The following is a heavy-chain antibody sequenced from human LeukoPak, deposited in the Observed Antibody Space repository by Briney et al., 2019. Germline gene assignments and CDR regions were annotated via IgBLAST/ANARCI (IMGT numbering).Heavy chain of an antibody. CDR1: GFAFSSSA. CDR2: ISGNGANT. D-gene: IGHD4-11*01. J-gene: IGHJ4*02. CDR3: AKKSPYGNRDY. V-gene: IGHV3-23*01. Sequence: GGSLRLSCAASGFAFSSSAMSWVRQAPGKGLEWVSAISGNGANTYYADSVKGRFTISRDNSKNTLYLQMNSLRAEGTAVYYCAKKSPYGNRDYWGQGTLVTVSS.